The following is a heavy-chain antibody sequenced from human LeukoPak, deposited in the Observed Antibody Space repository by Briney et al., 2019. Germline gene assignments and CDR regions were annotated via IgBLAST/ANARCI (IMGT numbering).Heavy chain of an antibody. D-gene: IGHD3-22*01. V-gene: IGHV3-30-3*01. J-gene: IGHJ4*02. CDR1: GFTFSTYA. Sequence: GKSLRLSCAASGFTFSTYAMHWVRQAPGKGLEWVAVISYDGSNKYYADSVKGRFTISRDNSKNTLYLQMNSLRPEDTAVYYCARDRLDYDSSGYQYYFDYWGQGTLVTVSS. CDR2: ISYDGSNK. CDR3: ARDRLDYDSSGYQYYFDY.